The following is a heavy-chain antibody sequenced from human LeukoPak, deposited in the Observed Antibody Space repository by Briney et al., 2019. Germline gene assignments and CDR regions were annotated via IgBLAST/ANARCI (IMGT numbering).Heavy chain of an antibody. Sequence: PSETLSLTCTVSGGSISSYYWSWIRQPPGKGLEWIGYIYYSGSANYNPSLKSRVTISVDTSKNQFSLKQSSVTAADTAVYYCARVFTEGVWGSYYRYDAFDIWGQGTMVTVSS. CDR1: GGSISSYY. CDR3: ARVFTEGVWGSYYRYDAFDI. J-gene: IGHJ3*02. V-gene: IGHV4-59*01. D-gene: IGHD3-16*01. CDR2: IYYSGSA.